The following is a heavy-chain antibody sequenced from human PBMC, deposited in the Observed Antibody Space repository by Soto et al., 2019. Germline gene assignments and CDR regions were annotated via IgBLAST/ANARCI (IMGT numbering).Heavy chain of an antibody. Sequence: GASVKVSCKVSGGTFNTYPFSWVRQAPGQGLEWMGGIVPMFGTANYAQKFRGRVTISAEKSTNTVYMELGSLRPEDTAVYYCARAWGAVVVPATRDYRDMDVWGQGTTVTVSS. CDR3: ARAWGAVVVPATRDYRDMDV. V-gene: IGHV1-69*06. CDR2: IVPMFGTA. J-gene: IGHJ6*02. CDR1: GGTFNTYP. D-gene: IGHD2-2*01.